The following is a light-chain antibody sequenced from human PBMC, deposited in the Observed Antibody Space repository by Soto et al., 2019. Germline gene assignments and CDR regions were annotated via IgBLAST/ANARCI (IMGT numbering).Light chain of an antibody. CDR2: GAS. V-gene: IGKV3-20*01. CDR1: QSVDRSY. CDR3: QQYGSSPPMFT. J-gene: IGKJ2*01. Sequence: EGVLTQSPGTLSLSPGERATLSCRASQSVDRSYLAWYRQRPGQAPRLLIYGASSRATGIPDRFSGSGSGTDFTLTISRLEPEDFAVYFCQQYGSSPPMFTFGQGTKLEIK.